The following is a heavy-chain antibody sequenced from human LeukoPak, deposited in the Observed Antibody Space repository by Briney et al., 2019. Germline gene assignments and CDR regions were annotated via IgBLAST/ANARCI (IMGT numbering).Heavy chain of an antibody. D-gene: IGHD5-18*01. Sequence: GGSLRLSCAASGFTFSSYWMHWVRQAPGKGLVWVSRINSDGSSTSYAGSVKGRFTISRDNAKNTLYLQMNSLRAEDTAVYYCARDTAMANYYYYGMDVWGQGTTVTVSS. CDR3: ARDTAMANYYYYGMDV. CDR2: INSDGSST. J-gene: IGHJ6*02. V-gene: IGHV3-74*01. CDR1: GFTFSSYW.